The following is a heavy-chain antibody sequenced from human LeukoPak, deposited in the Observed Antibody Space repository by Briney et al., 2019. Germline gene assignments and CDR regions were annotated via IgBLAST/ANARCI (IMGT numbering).Heavy chain of an antibody. CDR3: ARDLGSDYFDY. V-gene: IGHV3-30*03. CDR1: GFTFSNYG. D-gene: IGHD2-15*01. CDR2: ISYDGNNK. J-gene: IGHJ4*02. Sequence: PGRSLRLSCAASGFTFSNYGVHWVRQGPGKGLEWVTYISYDGNNKYYADSVKGRFTISRDYSKNTLYLQMDSLRVDDTAVYYCARDLGSDYFDYWGQGTLVIVSS.